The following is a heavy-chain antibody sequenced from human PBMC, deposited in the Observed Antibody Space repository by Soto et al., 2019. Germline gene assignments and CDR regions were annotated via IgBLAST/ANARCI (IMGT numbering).Heavy chain of an antibody. CDR1: GFTFSSYG. V-gene: IGHV3-33*08. Sequence: GGSLRLSCAASGFTFSSYGMHWVRQAPGKGLEWVAVIWYDGSNKYYADSVKGRFTISRDNSKNTLYLQMNSLRAEDTAVYYCARGLLYGSGSYYFGYWGQGTLVTVSS. CDR2: IWYDGSNK. J-gene: IGHJ4*02. D-gene: IGHD3-10*01. CDR3: ARGLLYGSGSYYFGY.